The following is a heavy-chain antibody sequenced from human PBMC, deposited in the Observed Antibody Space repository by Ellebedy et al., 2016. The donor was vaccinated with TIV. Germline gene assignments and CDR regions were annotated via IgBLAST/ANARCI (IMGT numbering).Heavy chain of an antibody. CDR2: IFYSGST. Sequence: MPSETLSLTCTVSGGSMKNYYWTWIRQPPGKGLEWLGQIFYSGSTNYNPSLKSRVTISGDTSKIQFSLRLSSVTAADTAVYYCARRKITVFGETDAFDIWGQGTVVTVSS. D-gene: IGHD3-3*01. V-gene: IGHV4-59*01. CDR1: GGSMKNYY. CDR3: ARRKITVFGETDAFDI. J-gene: IGHJ3*02.